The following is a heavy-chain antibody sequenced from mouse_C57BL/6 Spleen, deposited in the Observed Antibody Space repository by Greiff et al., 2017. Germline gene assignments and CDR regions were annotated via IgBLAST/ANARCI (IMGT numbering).Heavy chain of an antibody. J-gene: IGHJ2*01. Sequence: DVHLVESGGGLVKPGGSLKLSCAASGFTFSDYGMHWVRQAPEKGLEWVAYISSGSSTIYYADTVKGRFTISRDNAKNTLFLQMTSLRSEDTAMYYCARPTGTSGYFDYWGQGTTLTVSS. D-gene: IGHD4-1*02. CDR1: GFTFSDYG. CDR3: ARPTGTSGYFDY. V-gene: IGHV5-17*01. CDR2: ISSGSSTI.